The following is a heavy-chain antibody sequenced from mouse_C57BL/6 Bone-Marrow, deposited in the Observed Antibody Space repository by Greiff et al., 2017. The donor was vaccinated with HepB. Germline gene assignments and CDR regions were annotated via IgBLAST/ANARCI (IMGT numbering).Heavy chain of an antibody. V-gene: IGHV5-17*01. D-gene: IGHD4-1*01. CDR2: ISSGSSTI. J-gene: IGHJ2*01. CDR3: ARGANWDYDY. Sequence: EVKLMESGGGLVKPGGSLKLSCAASGFTFSDYGMHWVRQAPEKGLEWVAYISSGSSTIYYADTVKGRFTISRDNAKNTLFLQMTSLRSEDTAMYYCARGANWDYDYWGQGTTLTVSS. CDR1: GFTFSDYG.